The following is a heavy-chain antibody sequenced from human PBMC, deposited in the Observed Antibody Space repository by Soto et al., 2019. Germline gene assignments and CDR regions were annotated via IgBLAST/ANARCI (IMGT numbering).Heavy chain of an antibody. V-gene: IGHV4-30-4*01. CDR2: IYYSGST. J-gene: IGHJ5*02. CDR3: AREVGCSSTSCYPPNWFDP. Sequence: SETLSLTCTVSGGSISSGDYYWSWIRQPPGKGLEWIGYIYYSGSTYYNPSLKSRVTISVDTSKNQFSLKLSSVTAADTAVYYCAREVGCSSTSCYPPNWFDPWGQGTLVTVSS. D-gene: IGHD2-2*01. CDR1: GGSISSGDYY.